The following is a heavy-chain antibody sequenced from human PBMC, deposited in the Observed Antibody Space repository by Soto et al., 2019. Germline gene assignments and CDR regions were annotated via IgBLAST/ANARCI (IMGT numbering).Heavy chain of an antibody. D-gene: IGHD4-17*01. CDR1: GGSISSGGYS. Sequence: QLQLQESGSGLVKPSQTLSLTCAVSGGSISSGGYSWSWIRQPPGKGLEWIGYIYHSGSTYYNPSLKSLVTISVDRSMNQFSLKLSSVTAADTAVYYCASSDYGDYVDFPYYWGQGTLVTVSS. CDR2: IYHSGST. V-gene: IGHV4-30-2*01. J-gene: IGHJ4*02. CDR3: ASSDYGDYVDFPYY.